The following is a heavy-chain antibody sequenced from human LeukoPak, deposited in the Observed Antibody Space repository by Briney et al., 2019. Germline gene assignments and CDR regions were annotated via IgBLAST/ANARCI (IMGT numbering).Heavy chain of an antibody. V-gene: IGHV4-34*01. CDR1: GGSFSGYY. CDR2: INHSGST. J-gene: IGHJ4*02. D-gene: IGHD2-2*01. Sequence: SETLSLTCAVPGGSFSGYYWGWIRQPPGKGLEWIGEINHSGSTNYNPSLKSRVTISVDTSKNRFSLKLSSVTAADTAVYYCARGREELVVPAYYFDYWGQGTLVTVSS. CDR3: ARGREELVVPAYYFDY.